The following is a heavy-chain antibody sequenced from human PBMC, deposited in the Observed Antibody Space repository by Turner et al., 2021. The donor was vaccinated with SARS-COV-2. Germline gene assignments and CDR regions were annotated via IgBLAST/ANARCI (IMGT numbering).Heavy chain of an antibody. CDR2: ISSRSSYI. D-gene: IGHD3-10*01. CDR1: GFTFSSFS. V-gene: IGHV3-21*01. J-gene: IGHJ4*02. CDR3: AREKFGELFDY. Sequence: EVQLGESGGGLVKPGGSLRCSCAASGFTFSSFSMNWVRQAPGKGLEWVSSISSRSSYIYYADSVKGRFTISRDNAKHSLYLQMDSLRADDTAVYYCAREKFGELFDYWGQGTLVTVSS.